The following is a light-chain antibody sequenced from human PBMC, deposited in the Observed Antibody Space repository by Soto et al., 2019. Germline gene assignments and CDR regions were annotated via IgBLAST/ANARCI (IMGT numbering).Light chain of an antibody. Sequence: DIQMTQSPSTLSASVGDRVTITCRASQSIRGWLAWYQQKPGKAPKLLIYDASSLESGVPSRFSGSGFATEFTLTITSLQPDDVATYYCQQYNSYSYTCGQGTKLEIK. CDR3: QQYNSYSYT. CDR1: QSIRGW. CDR2: DAS. J-gene: IGKJ2*01. V-gene: IGKV1-5*01.